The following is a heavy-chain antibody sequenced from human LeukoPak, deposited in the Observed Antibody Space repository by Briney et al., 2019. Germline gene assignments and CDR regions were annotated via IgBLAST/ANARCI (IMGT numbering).Heavy chain of an antibody. CDR3: ARDGVGDFWSGYYIGY. CDR2: IIAILGIA. J-gene: IGHJ4*02. Sequence: SLKVSCKASGGTFCSYIISWGRQAPRQGLEWMGRIIAILGIANYAQKLQGRVTITADKSTSKDYMELSSLRSENPAVYDCARDGVGDFWSGYYIGYWGQGTLVTVSS. V-gene: IGHV1-69*04. D-gene: IGHD3-3*01. CDR1: GGTFCSYI.